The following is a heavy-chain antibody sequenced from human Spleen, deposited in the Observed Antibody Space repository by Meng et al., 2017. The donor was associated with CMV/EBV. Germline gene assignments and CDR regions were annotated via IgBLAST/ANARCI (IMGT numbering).Heavy chain of an antibody. V-gene: IGHV3-13*01. J-gene: IGHJ3*01. CDR3: ARGRLYDSSSGYSHYDMFDL. Sequence: FSNYDMHWVRQAPGKGLEWVSSIDISDDTYYSGAVEGRFTISRENAKNSLHLQMNSMIVGDTAVYYCARGRLYDSSSGYSHYDMFDLWGQGTTVTVS. D-gene: IGHD3-3*01. CDR1: FSNYD. CDR2: IDISDDT.